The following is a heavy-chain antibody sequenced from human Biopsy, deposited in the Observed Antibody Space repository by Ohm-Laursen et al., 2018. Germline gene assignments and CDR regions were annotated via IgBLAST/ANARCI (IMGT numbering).Heavy chain of an antibody. V-gene: IGHV4-38-2*02. CDR2: IFKGGNN. CDR3: ARVGSGWAPFDK. Sequence: TLSLTCPVSGYSISSVYRWGWIRQAPGETLEWLRNIFKGGNNHYNPPLKSRLIILIDTSKNQFSLMMTSVSGADTAVYFCARVGSGWAPFDKWGPGTLVTVSS. D-gene: IGHD6-19*01. J-gene: IGHJ4*02. CDR1: GYSISSVYR.